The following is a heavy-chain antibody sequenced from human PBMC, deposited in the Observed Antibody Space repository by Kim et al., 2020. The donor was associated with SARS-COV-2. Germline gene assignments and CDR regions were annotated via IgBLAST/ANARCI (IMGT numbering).Heavy chain of an antibody. V-gene: IGHV1-3*01. J-gene: IGHJ5*02. Sequence: ASVKVSCKASGYTFTNYNMHWVRHAPGQTPQWMGWINGDDGDTKYSQKFQDRVTLTMDKSASTAYMELSSLRSEDTAIYYCARVLFGSGNSWFDPWGQGTLVTVSS. CDR3: ARVLFGSGNSWFDP. CDR2: INGDDGDT. CDR1: GYTFTNYN. D-gene: IGHD5-12*01.